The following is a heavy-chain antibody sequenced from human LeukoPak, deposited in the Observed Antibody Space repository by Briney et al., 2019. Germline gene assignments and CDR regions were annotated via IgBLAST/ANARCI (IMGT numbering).Heavy chain of an antibody. Sequence: ASVKVSCKASGGTFSSYAISWVRQAPGQGLEWMGGINPIFGTANYAQKFQGRVTITTDESTSTAYMELSSLRSEDTAVYYCARGYCSSTSCRVNYFDYWGQGTLVTVSS. CDR2: INPIFGTA. D-gene: IGHD2-2*01. V-gene: IGHV1-69*05. J-gene: IGHJ4*02. CDR1: GGTFSSYA. CDR3: ARGYCSSTSCRVNYFDY.